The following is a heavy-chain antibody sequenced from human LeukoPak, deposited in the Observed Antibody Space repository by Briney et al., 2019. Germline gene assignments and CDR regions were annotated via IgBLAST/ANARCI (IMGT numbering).Heavy chain of an antibody. CDR2: IYPSGST. CDR1: GGPISSGSYS. V-gene: IGHV4-61*02. D-gene: IGHD5-24*01. J-gene: IGHJ4*02. CDR3: ARGDGYNIGY. Sequence: SETLSLTCTVSGGPISSGSYSWSRFRQPAGKGLEWIGRIYPSGSTNYSPSLKRRVTISVDTSKNKCSLKLSSVTAGDTAVYYCARGDGYNIGYWGQGTLVTVSS.